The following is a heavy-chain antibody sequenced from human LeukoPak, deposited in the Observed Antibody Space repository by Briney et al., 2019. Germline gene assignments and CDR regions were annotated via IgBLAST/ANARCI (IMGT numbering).Heavy chain of an antibody. CDR1: GFTVSSDY. J-gene: IGHJ4*02. D-gene: IGHD6-6*01. CDR3: ARGTIARLGPFDC. Sequence: GGSLRLSRAASGFTVSSDYMSWVRQAPGKGLEWVSVIYSGGSTSYADPVKGRFTISRDNSKNTLHLQMNSLRVEDTAIYYCARGTIARLGPFDCWGQGTLVIVSS. V-gene: IGHV3-53*01. CDR2: IYSGGST.